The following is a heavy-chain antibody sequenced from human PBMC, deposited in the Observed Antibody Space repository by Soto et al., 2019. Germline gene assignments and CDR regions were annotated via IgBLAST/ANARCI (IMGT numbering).Heavy chain of an antibody. Sequence: GGSLRLSCAASGFAFSNAWMSLVRQAPGKGLEWIGRIKDKTEGETTDYAAPVEGRFTISRDDSTNALFLQMNSLKTEDTGLYYCATYSPRIPWYPLDSWGQGTLVTVSS. D-gene: IGHD6-13*01. V-gene: IGHV3-15*01. J-gene: IGHJ4*02. CDR3: ATYSPRIPWYPLDS. CDR1: GFAFSNAW. CDR2: IKDKTEGETT.